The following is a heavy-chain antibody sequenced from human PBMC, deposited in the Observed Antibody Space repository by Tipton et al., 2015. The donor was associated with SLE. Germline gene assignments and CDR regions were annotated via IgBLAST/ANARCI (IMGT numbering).Heavy chain of an antibody. D-gene: IGHD4-23*01. CDR2: IKEDGSEK. CDR3: ARERTTVVTRYYFDY. Sequence: SLRLSCAASGFTFSNYWMTWVRQAPGKGLEWVANIKEDGSEKSYVDSVKGRFTISRDNAKNSLFLQMNSLSAEDTAVYYCARERTTVVTRYYFDYWGQGILVTVSS. V-gene: IGHV3-7*01. CDR1: GFTFSNYW. J-gene: IGHJ4*02.